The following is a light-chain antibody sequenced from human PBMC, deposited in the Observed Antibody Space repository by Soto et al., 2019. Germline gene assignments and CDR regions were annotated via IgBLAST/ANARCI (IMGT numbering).Light chain of an antibody. V-gene: IGKV3-15*01. CDR2: SAS. CDR1: QNVDTN. J-gene: IGKJ1*01. Sequence: EVVMTQSPATLSVSPWDIATLSFRASQNVDTNVAWYQQKPGQAPRLVVHSASTRATGVPARFTGFGSGTDFTLTISRLETEDSAVYYCQQYGSSPTFGQGTKVDI. CDR3: QQYGSSPT.